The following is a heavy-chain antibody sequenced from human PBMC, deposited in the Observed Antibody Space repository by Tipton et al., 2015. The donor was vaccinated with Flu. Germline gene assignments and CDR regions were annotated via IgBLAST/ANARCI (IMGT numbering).Heavy chain of an antibody. CDR1: GSTVSSNY. CDR3: ARGRGYCVTTTCLLPFDF. Sequence: QLVQSGGGLIQRGGSLRLSCVVSGSTVSSNYMTWVRQAPGKGLEWVSVIYSGGSTKYADSGKGRFTISRDNSKNTLYLQMNSLRAEDTAVYYCARGRGYCVTTTCLLPFDFWGQGTLVTVSS. CDR2: IYSGGST. J-gene: IGHJ4*02. D-gene: IGHD2-2*01. V-gene: IGHV3-53*01.